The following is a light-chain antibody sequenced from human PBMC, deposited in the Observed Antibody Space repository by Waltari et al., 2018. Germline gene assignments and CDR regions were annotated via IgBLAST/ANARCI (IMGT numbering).Light chain of an antibody. Sequence: QAVLTQPASLPAPPGSSASLTCPLRSDIDVCTYQISLYQQRPGSPPQSLVKYKPDSDQRQGSGVPSRFSGSKDTSANAHILLISGLQSEDEADYYCMILHNNAVVFGGGTKLTVL. CDR2: YKPDSDQ. CDR3: MILHNNAVV. V-gene: IGLV5-45*01. J-gene: IGLJ3*02. CDR1: SDIDVCTYQ.